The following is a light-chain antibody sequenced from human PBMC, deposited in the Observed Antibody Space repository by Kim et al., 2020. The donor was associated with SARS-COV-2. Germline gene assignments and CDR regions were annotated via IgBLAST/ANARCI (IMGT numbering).Light chain of an antibody. CDR1: KLGEKF. J-gene: IGLJ3*02. V-gene: IGLV3-1*01. CDR3: QAWHSNTEGV. Sequence: SYELTQPPSVSVSPGQTASITCSGDKLGEKFVSWYQQKPGQSPVVVTYQDSKRPSGIPERVSGSNSGNTATLTISGTQAMDEADYYCQAWHSNTEGVFGGGTQLTVL. CDR2: QDS.